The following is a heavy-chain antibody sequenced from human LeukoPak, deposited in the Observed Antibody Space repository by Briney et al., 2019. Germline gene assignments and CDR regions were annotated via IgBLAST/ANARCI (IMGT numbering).Heavy chain of an antibody. CDR1: GFTFDDFA. V-gene: IGHV3-43*02. CDR3: ARAEALKFRDFDY. CDR2: ISGDGRST. J-gene: IGHJ4*02. Sequence: GGSLRLSCAASGFTFDDFAMHWVRQAPGKGLEWVSLISGDGRSTYYGDSVEGRFTISRDNARNSLYLQMNSLRAEDTAIYYCARAEALKFRDFDYWGQGTLVTVSS.